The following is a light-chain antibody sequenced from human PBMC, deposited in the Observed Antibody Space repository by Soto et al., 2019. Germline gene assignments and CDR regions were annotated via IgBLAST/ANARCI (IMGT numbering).Light chain of an antibody. J-gene: IGKJ1*01. V-gene: IGKV2-24*01. Sequence: DVVLTQTPLSSPVTLGQPASISCRSSQSLVYSDGNTYLSWLQQRPGQPPRLLIYQISNRFSGVPDRFSGSGAGTDFTLKISRLEAEDVGVYYCMQFAHFPRTFGQGTKVEI. CDR3: MQFAHFPRT. CDR2: QIS. CDR1: QSLVYSDGNTY.